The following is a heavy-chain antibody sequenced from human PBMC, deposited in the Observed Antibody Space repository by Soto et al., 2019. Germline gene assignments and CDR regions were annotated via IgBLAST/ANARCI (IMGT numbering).Heavy chain of an antibody. CDR2: ISSNGGST. J-gene: IGHJ6*02. CDR1: GFTFSSYA. D-gene: IGHD7-27*01. V-gene: IGHV3-64D*08. CDR3: VNLKGKLGNYGMDV. Sequence: GGSLRLSCSVSGFTFSSYAMHWVRQAPGKGLEYVSGISSNGGSTYYADSVKGRFTISRDNSKNTLYLQMSSLRAEDTAVYYCVNLKGKLGNYGMDVWGQGTTVTVSS.